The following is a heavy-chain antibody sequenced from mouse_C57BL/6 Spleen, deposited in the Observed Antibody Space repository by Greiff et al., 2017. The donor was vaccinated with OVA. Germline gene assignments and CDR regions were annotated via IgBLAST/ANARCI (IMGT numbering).Heavy chain of an antibody. CDR3: ARWGNPTGDY. J-gene: IGHJ4*01. V-gene: IGHV1-26*01. Sequence: EVQLQQSGPELVKPGASVKISCKASGYTFTDYYMNWVKQSHGKSLEWIGDINPNNGGTSYNQMFKGKATLTVDKSSSTAYMELRSLTSEDSAVYYCARWGNPTGDYWGQGTSVTVSS. D-gene: IGHD2-1*01. CDR1: GYTFTDYY. CDR2: INPNNGGT.